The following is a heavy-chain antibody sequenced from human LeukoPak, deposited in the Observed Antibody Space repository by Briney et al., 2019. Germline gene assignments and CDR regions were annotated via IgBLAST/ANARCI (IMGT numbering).Heavy chain of an antibody. D-gene: IGHD6-13*01. CDR2: INPNSGGT. Sequence: GASVKVSCKASGYTFTGYYMHWVRQAPGQGLEWMGRINPNSGGTNYAQKFQGRVTMTRDTSISTAYIELSRLRSDDTAVYYCARDRFRAAGTQAEYFQHWGQGTLVTVSS. CDR1: GYTFTGYY. J-gene: IGHJ1*01. CDR3: ARDRFRAAGTQAEYFQH. V-gene: IGHV1-2*06.